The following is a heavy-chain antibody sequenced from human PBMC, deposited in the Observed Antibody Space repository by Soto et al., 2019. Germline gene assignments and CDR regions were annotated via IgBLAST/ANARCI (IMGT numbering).Heavy chain of an antibody. CDR3: TRREKAADGVGGGGMDV. Sequence: EVQLVQSGAEVKKPGESLKISCKGSGYSFTSYWNGWVRQMPGKGLDWMGIIYPGDSDTRYNPSFQGQVTISADKYIRTAFPQGSGLKTSDNAIYYWTRREKAADGVGGGGMDVWGQGTTVTVSS. CDR2: IYPGDSDT. J-gene: IGHJ6*02. V-gene: IGHV5-51*01. CDR1: GYSFTSYW. D-gene: IGHD6-13*01.